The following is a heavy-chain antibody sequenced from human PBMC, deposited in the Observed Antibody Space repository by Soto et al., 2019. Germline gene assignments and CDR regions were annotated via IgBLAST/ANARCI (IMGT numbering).Heavy chain of an antibody. J-gene: IGHJ2*01. CDR2: IYYSGST. V-gene: IGHV4-31*03. CDR3: ARDFVVSTTVTTLLRYFDR. D-gene: IGHD4-17*01. CDR1: GGSISSGGYY. Sequence: QVQLQESGPGLVKPSQTLSLTCTVSGGSISSGGYYWSWIRQHPGKGLEWIGYIYYSGSTYYNPSLKSRATISVDTSKNQFSLKLSSVTAADTAVYYCARDFVVSTTVTTLLRYFDRWGRRTLVTVSS.